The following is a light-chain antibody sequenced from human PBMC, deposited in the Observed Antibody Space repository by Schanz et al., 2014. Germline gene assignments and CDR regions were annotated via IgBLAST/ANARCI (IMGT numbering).Light chain of an antibody. V-gene: IGLV2-14*03. CDR2: DVS. CDR3: FSYAGSGLYV. Sequence: QSALTQPASVSGSPGQSITISCTGTSSDVGGYNYVSWYQHHPGKAPKLIISDVSDRPSGVSNRFSGSKSDNTASLTISGLQAEDEADYYCFSYAGSGLYVFGTGTKLTVL. CDR1: SSDVGGYNY. J-gene: IGLJ1*01.